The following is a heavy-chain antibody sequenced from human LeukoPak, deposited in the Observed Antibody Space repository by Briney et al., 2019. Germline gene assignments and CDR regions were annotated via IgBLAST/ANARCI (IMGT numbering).Heavy chain of an antibody. Sequence: SQTLSLTCAISGDSVSSNSAVWNWIRQSPSRGLEWLGRTYYRSKWFNDYAVSVKGRIIIGPDTSKNQFSLQLNSVTPEDTAVYYCARALGKNWFDLWGQGTLVTVSS. CDR3: ARALGKNWFDL. CDR1: GDSVSSNSAV. D-gene: IGHD3-16*01. V-gene: IGHV6-1*01. J-gene: IGHJ5*02. CDR2: TYYRSKWFN.